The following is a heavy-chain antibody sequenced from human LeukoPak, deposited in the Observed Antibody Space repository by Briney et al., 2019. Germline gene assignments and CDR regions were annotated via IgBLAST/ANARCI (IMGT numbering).Heavy chain of an antibody. CDR2: ISGSGGST. CDR3: AKVSRPYSNYVGFDY. CDR1: GFTFSSYA. V-gene: IGHV3-23*01. J-gene: IGHJ4*02. Sequence: GGSLRLSCAASGFTFSSYAMSWVRQAPGKGLEWVSAISGSGGSTYYADSVKGRFTISRDNSKNTLYLQMNSQRAEDTAVYYCAKVSRPYSNYVGFDYWGQGTLVTVSS. D-gene: IGHD4-11*01.